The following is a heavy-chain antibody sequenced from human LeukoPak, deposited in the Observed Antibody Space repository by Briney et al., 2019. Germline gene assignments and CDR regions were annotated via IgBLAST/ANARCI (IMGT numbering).Heavy chain of an antibody. D-gene: IGHD1-26*01. CDR3: ARGLSEIVGATKVDY. J-gene: IGHJ4*02. Sequence: SETLSLTCAVYGGSFSGYYWSWIRQPPGKGLEWIGEINHSGSTNYNPSLKSRVTISVDTSKNQFSLKLSSVTAADAAVYYCARGLSEIVGATKVDYWGQGTLVTVSS. V-gene: IGHV4-34*01. CDR2: INHSGST. CDR1: GGSFSGYY.